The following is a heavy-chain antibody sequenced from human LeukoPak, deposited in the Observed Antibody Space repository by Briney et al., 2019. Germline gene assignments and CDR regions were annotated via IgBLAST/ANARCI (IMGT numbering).Heavy chain of an antibody. CDR1: GGSISNAY. D-gene: IGHD4-11*01. CDR2: IYPSGST. V-gene: IGHV4-4*09. J-gene: IGHJ4*02. CDR3: AKSYFDYSTYYSYYFNL. Sequence: PSETLSLTCTVSGGSISNAYWSWIRQPPGRGLEWIGYIYPSGSTNYHPSLKSRVTISVDTSKNHFALNLSSVTAADTAVYYCAKSYFDYSTYYSYYFNLWGQGALVIVSS.